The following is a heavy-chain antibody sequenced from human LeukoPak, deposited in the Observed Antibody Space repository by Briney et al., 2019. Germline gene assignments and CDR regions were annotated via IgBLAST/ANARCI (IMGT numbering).Heavy chain of an antibody. CDR3: ARDWVYKIDY. CDR2: ISHDGFI. Sequence: PGGSLRLSCVASGFPFSSYWMTWVRRTPGKGLVWVSRISHDGFISYADSVKGRFTISMQMNSLRAEDTAVYYCARDWVYKIDYWGRGTLVTVSS. D-gene: IGHD5-24*01. V-gene: IGHV3-74*01. CDR1: GFPFSSYW. J-gene: IGHJ4*02.